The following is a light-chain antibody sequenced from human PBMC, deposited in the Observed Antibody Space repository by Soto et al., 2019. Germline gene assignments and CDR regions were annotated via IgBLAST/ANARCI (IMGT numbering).Light chain of an antibody. J-gene: IGLJ1*01. Sequence: QSVLTQAASVSGSPGQSITIACTGTSRDVGNYNLVSWYQQHPGKAPRLMIYEGDKRPSGVSNRFSGSKSRNTASQTISGLQAEAEADYYCCSNAFSLTPYVFGTGTKLTVL. V-gene: IGLV2-23*01. CDR3: CSNAFSLTPYV. CDR1: SRDVGNYNL. CDR2: EGD.